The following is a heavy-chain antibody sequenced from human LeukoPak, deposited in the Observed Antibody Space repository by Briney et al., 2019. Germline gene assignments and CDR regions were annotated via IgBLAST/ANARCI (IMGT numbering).Heavy chain of an antibody. V-gene: IGHV3-72*01. Sequence: GSLRLSCAASGFTFSDHYMDWVRQAPGKGLEWVGRTRNKANSYTTEYAASVKGRFTISKDDSKNSLYLQMNSLKTEDTAVYYCASLYGSGKRWVDPWGQGTLVTVSS. CDR2: TRNKANSYTT. CDR3: ASLYGSGKRWVDP. CDR1: GFTFSDHY. J-gene: IGHJ5*02. D-gene: IGHD3-10*01.